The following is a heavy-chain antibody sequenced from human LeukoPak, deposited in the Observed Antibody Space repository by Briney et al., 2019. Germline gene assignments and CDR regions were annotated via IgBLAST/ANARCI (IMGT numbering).Heavy chain of an antibody. J-gene: IGHJ4*02. Sequence: GGSLRLSCAASGFTFSSHWMSWVRQAPGKGREWVANINQDGSEKYYVDSGKGRFIISRDNAKNSLHLQMNSLRAEDTAVYYCARDHTAAGIIFDYWGQGALVTVSS. D-gene: IGHD5-18*01. V-gene: IGHV3-7*01. CDR3: ARDHTAAGIIFDY. CDR2: INQDGSEK. CDR1: GFTFSSHW.